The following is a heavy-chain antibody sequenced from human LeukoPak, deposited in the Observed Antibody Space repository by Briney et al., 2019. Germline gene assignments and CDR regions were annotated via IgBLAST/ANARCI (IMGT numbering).Heavy chain of an antibody. CDR1: GGSFSGYY. CDR2: INHSGST. V-gene: IGHV4-34*01. J-gene: IGHJ6*03. Sequence: PSETLSLTCAVYGGSFSGYYWSWIRQPPGKGLEWIGEINHSGSTNYNPSLKSRVTISVDTSKNQFSLKLSSVTAADTAVYYCARVRGTIFGVVIRYYYYYYMDVWGKGTTVTVSS. D-gene: IGHD3-3*01. CDR3: ARVRGTIFGVVIRYYYYYYMDV.